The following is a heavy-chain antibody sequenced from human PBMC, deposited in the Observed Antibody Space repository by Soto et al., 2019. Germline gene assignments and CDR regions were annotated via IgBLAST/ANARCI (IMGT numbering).Heavy chain of an antibody. CDR3: ARGSAETGPYYYYYYGMDV. Sequence: ASVKVSCKASGGTFSSYAISWVRQAPGQGLEWMGGIIPIFGTANYAQKFQGRVTITADESTSTAYMELSSLRSEDTAVYYCARGSAETGPYYYYYYGMDVWGQGTTVTVSS. D-gene: IGHD2-15*01. V-gene: IGHV1-69*13. CDR1: GGTFSSYA. CDR2: IIPIFGTA. J-gene: IGHJ6*02.